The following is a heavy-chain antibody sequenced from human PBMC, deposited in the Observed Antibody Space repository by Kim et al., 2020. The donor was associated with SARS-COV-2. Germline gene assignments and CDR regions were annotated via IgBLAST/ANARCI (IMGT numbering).Heavy chain of an antibody. CDR1: GYTFTSYN. J-gene: IGHJ4*02. CDR3: AKEGSGYCSGGSCSFFDY. D-gene: IGHD2-15*01. CDR2: IIPILGTA. V-gene: IGHV1-69*16. Sequence: SVKVSCKASGYTFTSYNINWVRQAPGQGLEWMGRIIPILGTANYAQKFQGRVTITTDESTSTAYMELSSLRSEDTAVYYCAKEGSGYCSGGSCSFFDYWGQGTPVTVSS.